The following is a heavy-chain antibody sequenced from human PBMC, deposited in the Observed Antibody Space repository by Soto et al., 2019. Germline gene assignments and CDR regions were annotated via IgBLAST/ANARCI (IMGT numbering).Heavy chain of an antibody. Sequence: QVQLQESGPGLVQPSETLSLTCVGVSFGTYYWSWIRQPPGKGLEWLGYIFSSEHFKYNPSLKSRLTISVDPSKNHVSLTLTSVTAADTAVYYCAREGGGYRFAHWGQGTLVTVSS. CDR3: AREGGGYRFAH. CDR1: VSFGTYY. CDR2: IFSSEHF. J-gene: IGHJ4*02. D-gene: IGHD3-16*02. V-gene: IGHV4-59*01.